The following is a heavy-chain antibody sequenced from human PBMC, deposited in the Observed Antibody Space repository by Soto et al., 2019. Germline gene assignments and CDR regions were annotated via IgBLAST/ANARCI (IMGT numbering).Heavy chain of an antibody. CDR1: GGSISSGGYY. J-gene: IGHJ6*02. CDR2: IYYSGST. Sequence: QVQLQESGPGLVKPSQTLSLTCTVSGGSISSGGYYWSWIRQHPGKGLEWIGYIYYSGSTYYNPSLKSRVTISVDTSKNQFSLKLSSVTAADTAVYYCARWEDTPPTNYGMDVWGQGTTVTVSS. D-gene: IGHD1-26*01. CDR3: ARWEDTPPTNYGMDV. V-gene: IGHV4-31*03.